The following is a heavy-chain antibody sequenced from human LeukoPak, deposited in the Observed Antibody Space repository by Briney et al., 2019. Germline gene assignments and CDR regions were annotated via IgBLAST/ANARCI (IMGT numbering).Heavy chain of an antibody. V-gene: IGHV3-15*01. CDR3: TTDNGYRGLYYFDY. D-gene: IGHD5-24*01. CDR1: GFTFSNAW. CDR2: IKSKTDGGTT. Sequence: GGSLRLSCAAPGFTFSNAWMSWVRQAPGKGLEWVGRIKSKTDGGTTDYAAPVKGRFTISRDDSKNTLYLQMNSLKTEDTAVYYCTTDNGYRGLYYFDYWGQGTLVTVSS. J-gene: IGHJ4*02.